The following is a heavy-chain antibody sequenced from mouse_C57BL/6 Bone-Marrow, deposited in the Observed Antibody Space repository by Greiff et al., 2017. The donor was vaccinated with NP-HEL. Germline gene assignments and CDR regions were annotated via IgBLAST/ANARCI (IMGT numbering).Heavy chain of an antibody. CDR1: GYSITSGYY. J-gene: IGHJ4*01. Sequence: EVQLQQSGPGLVKPSQSLSLTCSVTGYSITSGYYWNWIRQFPGNKLEWMGYISYDGSNNYNPSLKNRISITRDTSKNQFFLKLNSVTTEDTATYYCASGIGRLRFYAMDYWGQGTSVTVSS. D-gene: IGHD2-4*01. CDR3: ASGIGRLRFYAMDY. V-gene: IGHV3-6*01. CDR2: ISYDGSN.